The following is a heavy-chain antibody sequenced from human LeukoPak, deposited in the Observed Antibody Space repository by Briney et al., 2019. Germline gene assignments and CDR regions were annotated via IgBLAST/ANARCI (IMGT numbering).Heavy chain of an antibody. CDR3: ARGIYSGYPPLWGY. J-gene: IGHJ4*02. CDR1: GYTFTSYD. CDR2: IIPIFGTA. Sequence: ASVKVSCKASGYTFTSYDINWVRQAPGQGLEWMGGIIPIFGTANYAQKFQGRVTITADKSTSTACMELSSLRSEDTAVYYCARGIYSGYPPLWGYWGQGTLVTVSS. D-gene: IGHD5-12*01. V-gene: IGHV1-69*06.